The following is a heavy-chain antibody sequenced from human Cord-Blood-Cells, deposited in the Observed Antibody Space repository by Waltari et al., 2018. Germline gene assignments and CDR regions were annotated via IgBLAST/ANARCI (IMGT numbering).Heavy chain of an antibody. J-gene: IGHJ4*02. Sequence: VQLQPWGAGLSKPAETLSPTCAVHGGSFSGYYCSWIRQPPGTGLEWMGEINHSASTNYNPSLKSRVTISVDTSKNQFALKLSSVTATDTAVYYCASLESHYTSSWPDYWGQGTLVTVSS. CDR2: INHSAST. CDR1: GGSFSGYY. D-gene: IGHD6-13*01. V-gene: IGHV4-34*01. CDR3: ASLESHYTSSWPDY.